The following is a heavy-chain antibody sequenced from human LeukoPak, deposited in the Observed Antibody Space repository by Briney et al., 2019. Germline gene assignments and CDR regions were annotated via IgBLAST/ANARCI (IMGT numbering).Heavy chain of an antibody. CDR2: IWYDGSNK. D-gene: IGHD2-8*01. V-gene: IGHV3-33*08. CDR1: GFTFSSYS. CDR3: ARDSRYCTNGVRSRADYGMDV. Sequence: PGGSLRLSCAASGFTFSSYSMNWVRQAPGKGLEWVAVIWYDGSNKYYADSVKGRFTISRDNSKNTLYLQMNSLRAEDTAVYYCARDSRYCTNGVRSRADYGMDVWGQGTTVTVSS. J-gene: IGHJ6*02.